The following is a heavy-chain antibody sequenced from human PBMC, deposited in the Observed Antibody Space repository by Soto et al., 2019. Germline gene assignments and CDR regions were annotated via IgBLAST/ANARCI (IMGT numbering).Heavy chain of an antibody. J-gene: IGHJ4*02. V-gene: IGHV3-30-3*01. Sequence: QVQLVESGGGVVQPGRSLRLSCAASGFTFSSYAMQWVRQAPGKGLECVAVISYDGSNKYYADSVKGRFTISRDNSKNTLYLQMNSLRAEDTAVFYCARDQTGITTAGGGRIDYWGQGSLVTVSS. CDR3: ARDQTGITTAGGGRIDY. CDR2: ISYDGSNK. D-gene: IGHD6-13*01. CDR1: GFTFSSYA.